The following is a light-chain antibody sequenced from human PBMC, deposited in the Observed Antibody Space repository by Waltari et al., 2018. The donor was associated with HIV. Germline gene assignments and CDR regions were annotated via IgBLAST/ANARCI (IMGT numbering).Light chain of an antibody. CDR2: EVN. CDR1: SRDVGSYNV. Sequence: QSALTQPASVSGSPGQSITISCTGTSRDVGSYNVVSWYQQHPGKAPKLMIYEVNKRPAGVSNRFSGSKSGNMASLTISGLQAEDEADYHCCSYAGSSTHVFGTGTKVTVL. CDR3: CSYAGSSTHV. V-gene: IGLV2-23*02. J-gene: IGLJ1*01.